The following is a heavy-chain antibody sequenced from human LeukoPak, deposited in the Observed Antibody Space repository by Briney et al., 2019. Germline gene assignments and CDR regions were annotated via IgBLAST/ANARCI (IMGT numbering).Heavy chain of an antibody. CDR2: ISGSGGST. D-gene: IGHD2-2*01. V-gene: IGHV3-23*01. Sequence: GGSLRLSCAASGFTFSSYAMSWVRQAPGKGLEWVSAISGSGGSTYYADSVKGRFTISRDNSKNTLYLQMNSLRAEDTAVYYCAKDGAQGYCSSTSCPTDAFDIWGQGTMVTVSS. CDR1: GFTFSSYA. J-gene: IGHJ3*02. CDR3: AKDGAQGYCSSTSCPTDAFDI.